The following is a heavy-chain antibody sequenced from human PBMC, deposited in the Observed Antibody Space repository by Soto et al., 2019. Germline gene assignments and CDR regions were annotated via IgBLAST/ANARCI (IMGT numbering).Heavy chain of an antibody. CDR3: ARKGSGSMITYYCYGMDV. J-gene: IGHJ6*02. Sequence: PGGSLRLSCAASGFTFSSYAMHWVRQAPGKGLEWVAVISYDGSNKYYADSVKGRFTISRDNSKNTLYLQMNSLRAEDTAVYYCARKGSGSMITYYCYGMDVWGQGTTVTVSS. V-gene: IGHV3-30-3*01. CDR2: ISYDGSNK. CDR1: GFTFSSYA. D-gene: IGHD6-19*01.